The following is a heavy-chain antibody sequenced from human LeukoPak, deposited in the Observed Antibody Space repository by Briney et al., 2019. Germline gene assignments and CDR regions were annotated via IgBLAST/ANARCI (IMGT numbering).Heavy chain of an antibody. CDR1: GFTFGDYA. D-gene: IGHD3-10*01. Sequence: GGSLRLSCTASGFTFGDYAMSWFRQAPGKGLEWVGFIRSKPYGGTTEYAASVKGRFTISRDDSKTIAYLQMNSLKTEDTAVYYCAKDLGAYYGSGPDAFDIWGQGTMVTVSS. CDR3: AKDLGAYYGSGPDAFDI. V-gene: IGHV3-49*03. CDR2: IRSKPYGGTT. J-gene: IGHJ3*02.